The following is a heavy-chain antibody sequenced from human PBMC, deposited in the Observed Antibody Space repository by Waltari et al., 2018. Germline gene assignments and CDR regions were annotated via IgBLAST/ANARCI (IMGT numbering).Heavy chain of an antibody. J-gene: IGHJ3*02. CDR1: GGSFSSYC. CDR3: ARGGAAFDI. V-gene: IGHV4-59*01. D-gene: IGHD2-15*01. CDR2: FYYSGST. Sequence: QVQLQESRPGLVKPSETLSLTCTVSGGSFSSYCWSWIRQPPGKGLEWIGCFYYSGSTNDNPSLKSRSTISVDPSKNQFSLKLSSVTAADTAVYYCARGGAAFDIGGQGTMVTVSS.